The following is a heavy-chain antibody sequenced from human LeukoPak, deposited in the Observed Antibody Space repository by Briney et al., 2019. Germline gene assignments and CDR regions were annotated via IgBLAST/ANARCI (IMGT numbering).Heavy chain of an antibody. CDR1: GFTFSNYA. CDR2: INSDGSST. D-gene: IGHD3-10*01. J-gene: IGHJ4*02. CDR3: ARLYYYGSGSYFGDY. Sequence: GGSLRLSCAASGFTFSNYAMTWVRQAPGKGLVWVSRINSDGSSTSYADSVKGRFTISRDNAKNTLYLQMNSLRAEDTAVYYCARLYYYGSGSYFGDYWGQGTLVTVSS. V-gene: IGHV3-74*01.